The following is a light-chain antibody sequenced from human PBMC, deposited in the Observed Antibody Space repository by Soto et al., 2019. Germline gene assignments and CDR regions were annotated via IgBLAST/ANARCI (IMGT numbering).Light chain of an antibody. Sequence: QSALTQPASASGSPGQSVIISCTGSNSDIGSYNYVSWYQQHPGKPPKLIIYDVTERPSGVPDRFSGSKSGNTASLTVSGLQADDEADYYCSSYAGNNIRVFGTGTKVTVL. CDR1: NSDIGSYNY. CDR3: SSYAGNNIRV. J-gene: IGLJ1*01. CDR2: DVT. V-gene: IGLV2-8*01.